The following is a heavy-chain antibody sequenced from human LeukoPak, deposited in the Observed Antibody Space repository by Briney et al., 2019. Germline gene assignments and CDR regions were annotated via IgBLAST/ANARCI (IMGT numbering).Heavy chain of an antibody. J-gene: IGHJ4*02. D-gene: IGHD2-21*02. CDR2: INHSGST. CDR1: GGSFSGYY. CDR3: ASRPLVPYCGGDYSHQYQFDY. V-gene: IGHV4-34*01. Sequence: SETLSLTCAVYGGSFSGYYWSWIRQPPGKGLEWIGEINHSGSTNYNPSLKSRVTISVDTSKNQFSLKLSSATAADTAVYYCASRPLVPYCGGDYSHQYQFDYWGQGTLVTVSS.